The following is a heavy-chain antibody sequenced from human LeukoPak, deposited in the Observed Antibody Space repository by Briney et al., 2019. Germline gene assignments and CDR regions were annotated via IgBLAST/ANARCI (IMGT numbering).Heavy chain of an antibody. V-gene: IGHV3-30*03. D-gene: IGHD2-15*01. CDR3: ARSYCSGGSCTQIDY. Sequence: PGGSLRLSCAASGFTFSSYGMHWVRQAPGKGLEWVAVISYDGSNKYYADSVKGRFTISRDNSKNTLYLQMNSLRAEDTAVYYCARSYCSGGSCTQIDYWGQGILVTVSS. CDR1: GFTFSSYG. CDR2: ISYDGSNK. J-gene: IGHJ4*02.